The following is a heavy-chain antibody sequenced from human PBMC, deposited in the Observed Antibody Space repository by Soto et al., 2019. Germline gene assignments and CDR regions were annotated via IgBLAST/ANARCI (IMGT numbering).Heavy chain of an antibody. J-gene: IGHJ4*02. Sequence: QVQLVESGGGLVKPGGSLRVSCAASGFSFRDYFMSWMRQAPGKGLEWVAYIGPYGNSKYYADSVKGRFTISRDDATNSLYLHMNSLRAEDTAVYYCARDDYTYGVYWGQGTPVTVSS. V-gene: IGHV3-11*01. CDR2: IGPYGNSK. CDR1: GFSFRDYF. D-gene: IGHD2-2*02. CDR3: ARDDYTYGVY.